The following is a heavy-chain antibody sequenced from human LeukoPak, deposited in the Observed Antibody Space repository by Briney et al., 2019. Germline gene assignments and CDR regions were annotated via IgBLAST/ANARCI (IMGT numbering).Heavy chain of an antibody. Sequence: ASVKVSCKASGYTFTSYYMHWVRQAPGQGLEWMGIINPSGGSTSYAQKFQGRVTVTRDTSTSTVYMELSSLRSEDTAVYYCVITTYYYDSSGHHANWFDPWGQGTLVTVSS. J-gene: IGHJ5*02. CDR3: VITTYYYDSSGHHANWFDP. CDR2: INPSGGST. V-gene: IGHV1-46*01. D-gene: IGHD3-22*01. CDR1: GYTFTSYY.